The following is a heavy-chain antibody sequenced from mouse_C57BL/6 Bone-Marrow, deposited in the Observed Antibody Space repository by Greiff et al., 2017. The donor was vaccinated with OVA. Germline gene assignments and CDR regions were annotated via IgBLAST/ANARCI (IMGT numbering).Heavy chain of an antibody. Sequence: VKLMESGPGILQSSQTLSLTCSFSGFSLSTSGMGVSWIRQPSGKGLEWLAHIYWDDDKRYNPSLKSRLTISKDTSRNQVFLKITSVDTADTATYYCARRSITTDYYAMDYWGQGTSVTVSS. V-gene: IGHV8-12*01. CDR3: ARRSITTDYYAMDY. J-gene: IGHJ4*01. CDR1: GFSLSTSGMG. CDR2: IYWDDDK. D-gene: IGHD1-1*01.